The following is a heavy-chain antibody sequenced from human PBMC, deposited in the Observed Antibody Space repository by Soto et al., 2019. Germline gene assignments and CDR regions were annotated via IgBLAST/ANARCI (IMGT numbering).Heavy chain of an antibody. CDR1: GFTFSTYW. J-gene: IGHJ5*02. CDR2: INSDGSTT. CDR3: AGGVSTLLA. D-gene: IGHD2-8*01. Sequence: EVQLVESGGGLVQPGGSLRLSCAAAGFTFSTYWMHWVRQVPGKGLVWVSRINSDGSTTSYADSVKGRFTISRDNAKNTLFLQMNSRRAEDTAVYYCAGGVSTLLAWGQGTLVTVSS. V-gene: IGHV3-74*01.